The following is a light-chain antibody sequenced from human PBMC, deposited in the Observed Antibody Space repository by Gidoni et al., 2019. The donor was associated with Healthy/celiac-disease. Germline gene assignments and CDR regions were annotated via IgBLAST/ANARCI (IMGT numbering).Light chain of an antibody. V-gene: IGLV2-14*01. J-gene: IGLJ1*01. CDR1: SSDVGGYNY. CDR2: EVS. CDR3: SSYSSSSTQV. Sequence: QSALTQPASVSGSPGQSITISRTGTSSDVGGYNYVSWYQQHPGKAPKLMIYEVSNRPSGVSNRFSGSKSGNTASLTISGLQAEDEADYYCSSYSSSSTQVVGTGTKVTVL.